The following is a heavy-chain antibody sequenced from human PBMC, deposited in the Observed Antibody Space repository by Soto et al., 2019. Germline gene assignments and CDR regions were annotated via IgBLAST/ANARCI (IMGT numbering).Heavy chain of an antibody. J-gene: IGHJ5*02. Sequence: SGPTLVNPTQSLTLTCSFSGFSLTTTEVAVGWIRQPPGKALEWLAFFFWDVVKRYSPSLKSRLTITKVTSKNQVVLTTTNMDPVDTATYYCAHSLTIAAANWFDPWGQGTLVTVSS. CDR3: AHSLTIAAANWFDP. CDR2: FFWDVVK. V-gene: IGHV2-5*02. D-gene: IGHD6-13*01. CDR1: GFSLTTTEVA.